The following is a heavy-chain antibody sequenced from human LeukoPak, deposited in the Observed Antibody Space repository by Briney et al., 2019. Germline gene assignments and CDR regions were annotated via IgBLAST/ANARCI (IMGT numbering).Heavy chain of an antibody. V-gene: IGHV4-61*01. CDR2: IYYSGST. CDR3: ARERYYYGSGTFDY. J-gene: IGHJ4*02. D-gene: IGHD3-10*01. Sequence: SETLSLTCTVSGGSISSSSYYWGWIRQPPGKGLEWIGYIYYSGSTNYNPSLKSRVTISVDTSKNQFSLKLSSVTAADTAVYYCARERYYYGSGTFDYWGQGTLVTVSS. CDR1: GGSISSSSYY.